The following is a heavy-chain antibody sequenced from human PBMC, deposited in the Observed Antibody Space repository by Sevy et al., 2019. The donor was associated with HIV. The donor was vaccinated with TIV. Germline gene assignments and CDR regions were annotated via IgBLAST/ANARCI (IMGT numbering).Heavy chain of an antibody. CDR3: ARALITMVRGVIIFGFDY. D-gene: IGHD3-10*01. Sequence: GESLKISCKGSGYSFTSYWIGWVRQMPGKGLEWMGIIYPGDSDTRYGPSFQGQVTISADKSISTAYLQWSSLKASDTAMYYFARALITMVRGVIIFGFDYWGQGTLVTVSS. J-gene: IGHJ4*02. CDR1: GYSFTSYW. V-gene: IGHV5-51*01. CDR2: IYPGDSDT.